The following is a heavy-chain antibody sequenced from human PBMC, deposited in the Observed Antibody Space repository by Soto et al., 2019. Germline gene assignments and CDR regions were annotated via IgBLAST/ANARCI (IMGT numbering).Heavy chain of an antibody. Sequence: QLQLQESGPGLVKPSETLSLTCTVSGGSISSDSYYWGWIRQPPGKGLEWIGCIYYSGSTYYSSYLKSRLHISVHTSRNEFSLSLSSATAADTAVYYCARHFSSGWVYHYGLDVWGQGTTVTVSS. V-gene: IGHV4-39*01. J-gene: IGHJ6*02. CDR3: ARHFSSGWVYHYGLDV. D-gene: IGHD6-19*01. CDR1: GGSISSDSYY. CDR2: IYYSGST.